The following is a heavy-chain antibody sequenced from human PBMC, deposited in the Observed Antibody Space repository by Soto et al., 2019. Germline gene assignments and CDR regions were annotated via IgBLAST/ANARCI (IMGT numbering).Heavy chain of an antibody. CDR1: GFTFSDYY. CDR2: ISSSGSTI. D-gene: IGHD2-15*01. J-gene: IGHJ4*02. V-gene: IGHV3-11*01. Sequence: GGSLRLSCAASGFTFSDYYMSWIRQAPGKGLEWVSYISSSGSTIYYADSVKGRFTISRDNAKNSLYLQMNSLRAEDTAVYYCARDTYCSGGACSWYYFDYWGQGTLVTVSS. CDR3: ARDTYCSGGACSWYYFDY.